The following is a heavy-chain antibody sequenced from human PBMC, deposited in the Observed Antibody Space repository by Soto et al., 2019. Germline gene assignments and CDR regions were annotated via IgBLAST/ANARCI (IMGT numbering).Heavy chain of an antibody. D-gene: IGHD2-2*01. V-gene: IGHV3-30*03. CDR2: ISYDGINQ. Sequence: QVQLVESGGGVVQPGRSLGLSCAASGFTFNTYGMHWVRQAPGRGLEWVAAISYDGINQYYVDSVKGRFTISRDNSRNTLYVQMNSLRAEDTAVYYCARSPQPTRGIHWYFDFWGRGILVTVSS. CDR1: GFTFNTYG. J-gene: IGHJ2*01. CDR3: ARSPQPTRGIHWYFDF.